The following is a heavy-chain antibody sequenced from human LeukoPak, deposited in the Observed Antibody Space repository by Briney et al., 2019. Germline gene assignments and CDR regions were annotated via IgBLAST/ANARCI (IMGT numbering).Heavy chain of an antibody. J-gene: IGHJ4*02. CDR1: GNSFTTYW. CDR3: ARRGEGYYFDY. D-gene: IGHD2-21*01. V-gene: IGHV5-51*01. CDR2: IYPGDSDI. Sequence: SGESLKISCKGTGNSFTTYWIGWVRQMPGKGLDWIGIIYPGDSDIRYSPSFQGQVTISADKSISSAYLQWTSLKASDTAMYYCARRGEGYYFDYWGQGTLVTVSS.